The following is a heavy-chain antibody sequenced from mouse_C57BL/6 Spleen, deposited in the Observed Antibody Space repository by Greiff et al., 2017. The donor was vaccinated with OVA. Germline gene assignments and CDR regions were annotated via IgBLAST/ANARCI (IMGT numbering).Heavy chain of an antibody. CDR3: TGDDYDGAY. CDR1: GFTFSNYW. J-gene: IGHJ3*01. D-gene: IGHD2-4*01. V-gene: IGHV6-3*01. Sequence: EVKLVESGGGLVQPGGSMKLSCVASGFTFSNYWMNWVRQSPEKGLEWVAQIRLKSDNYATHYAESVKGRFTISRDDSKSSVYLQMNNLRAEDTGIYYCTGDDYDGAYWGQGTLVTVSA. CDR2: IRLKSDNYAT.